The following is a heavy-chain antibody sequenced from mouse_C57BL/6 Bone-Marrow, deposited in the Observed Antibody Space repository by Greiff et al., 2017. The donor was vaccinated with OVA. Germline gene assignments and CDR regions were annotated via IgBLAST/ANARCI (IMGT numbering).Heavy chain of an antibody. D-gene: IGHD2-4*01. CDR1: GFNIKDDY. V-gene: IGHV14-4*01. CDR2: IDPENGDT. Sequence: EVQLQQSGAELVRPGASVKLSCTASGFNIKDDYMHWVKQRPEQGLEWIGWIDPENGDTEYASKFQGKATITAETSSNTACLQLSSLTSEDTAVYYCTTDDYDEGYAMDYWGQGTSVTVSS. J-gene: IGHJ4*01. CDR3: TTDDYDEGYAMDY.